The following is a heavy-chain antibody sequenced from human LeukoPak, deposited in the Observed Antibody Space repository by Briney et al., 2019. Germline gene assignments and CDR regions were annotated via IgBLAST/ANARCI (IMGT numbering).Heavy chain of an antibody. J-gene: IGHJ4*02. CDR3: ARKGSSSGGPNFDF. V-gene: IGHV3-23*01. CDR2: ISGSGGTT. CDR1: GFTVSSNY. Sequence: PGGSLRLSCAASGFTVSSNYMSWVRQPPGKGLEWVSGISGSGGTTYYADSVKGRFTISRDNSKSTLFLQLNSLRAEDAAVYYCARKGSSSGGPNFDFWGQGTLVTVSS. D-gene: IGHD6-6*01.